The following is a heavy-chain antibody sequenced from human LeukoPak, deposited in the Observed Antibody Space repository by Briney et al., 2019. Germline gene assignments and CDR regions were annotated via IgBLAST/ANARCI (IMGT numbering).Heavy chain of an antibody. D-gene: IGHD3-3*01. Sequence: GGSLRLSCAASGFTFNDYWMSWVRQAPGKGLEWVADIKKDGSETHCVDSVRGRFTISRDNAKNSLYLQMNSPRVEDTAVYYCARAIGIWSGYSYWGQGTLVTVSS. CDR3: ARAIGIWSGYSY. CDR1: GFTFNDYW. J-gene: IGHJ4*02. CDR2: IKKDGSET. V-gene: IGHV3-7*04.